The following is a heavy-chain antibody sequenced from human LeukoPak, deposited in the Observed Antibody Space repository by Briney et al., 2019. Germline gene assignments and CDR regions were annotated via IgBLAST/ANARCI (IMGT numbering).Heavy chain of an antibody. CDR1: GGSISSSSYY. D-gene: IGHD3-22*01. J-gene: IGHJ5*02. Sequence: PSETLSLTCTVSGGSISSSSYYWGWIRQPPGKGLEWIGYIYYSGSTNYNPSLKSRVTISVDTSKNQFSLKLSSVTAADTAVYYCARGIGVTMIVVPDTLRFDPWGQGTLVTVSS. CDR2: IYYSGST. V-gene: IGHV4-61*05. CDR3: ARGIGVTMIVVPDTLRFDP.